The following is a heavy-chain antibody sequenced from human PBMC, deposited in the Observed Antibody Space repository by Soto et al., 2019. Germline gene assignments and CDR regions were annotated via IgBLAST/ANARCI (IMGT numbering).Heavy chain of an antibody. J-gene: IGHJ1*01. CDR1: GGSISSGGYS. Sequence: SETLSLTCAVSGGSISSGGYSWSWIRQPPGKGLEWIGYIYHSGSTYYNPSLKSRVTISVDRSKNQFSLKLSSVTAADTAVYYCARDSGDGYRGYFQHWGQGTLVTVSS. CDR2: IYHSGST. D-gene: IGHD5-12*01. V-gene: IGHV4-30-2*01. CDR3: ARDSGDGYRGYFQH.